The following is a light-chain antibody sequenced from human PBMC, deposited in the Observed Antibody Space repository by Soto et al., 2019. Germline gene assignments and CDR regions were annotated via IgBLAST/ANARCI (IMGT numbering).Light chain of an antibody. CDR3: QQRRYWPLT. CDR2: DAS. CDR1: QSVNSY. Sequence: EIMLTQSPATLSLSPGERATLSCRASQSVNSYLAWYQQKPGQAPRLLIYDASNRATGIPARFSGSGSGTDFTLTISSLEPEDFAVYFCQQRRYWPLTFGGGTKVEI. V-gene: IGKV3-11*01. J-gene: IGKJ4*01.